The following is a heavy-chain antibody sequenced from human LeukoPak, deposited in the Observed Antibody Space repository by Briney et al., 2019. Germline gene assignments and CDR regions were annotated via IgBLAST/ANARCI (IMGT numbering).Heavy chain of an antibody. Sequence: PSETLSLTCTVSGGSISSYYWSWIRQPPGKGLEWIGYIYYSGSTNYNPPLKSRVTISVDTSKNQFSLKLSSVTAADTAVYYCARLYYYDSTPLFDYWGQGTLVTVSS. CDR1: GGSISSYY. V-gene: IGHV4-59*08. D-gene: IGHD3-22*01. CDR3: ARLYYYDSTPLFDY. CDR2: IYYSGST. J-gene: IGHJ4*02.